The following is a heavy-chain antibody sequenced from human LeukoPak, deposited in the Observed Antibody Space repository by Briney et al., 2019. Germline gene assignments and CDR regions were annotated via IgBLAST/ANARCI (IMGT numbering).Heavy chain of an antibody. CDR2: TRNKANSYTT. CDR1: GFTFSDHY. J-gene: IGHJ4*02. V-gene: IGHV3-72*01. Sequence: QTGGSLRLSCAASGFTFSDHYMDWVRQAPGKGLEWVGRTRNKANSYTTEYAASVKGRFTISRDDSKNSLYLQMNSLKTEDTAVYYCSTMVRGVISIFDYWGQRTLVTVSS. CDR3: STMVRGVISIFDY. D-gene: IGHD3-10*01.